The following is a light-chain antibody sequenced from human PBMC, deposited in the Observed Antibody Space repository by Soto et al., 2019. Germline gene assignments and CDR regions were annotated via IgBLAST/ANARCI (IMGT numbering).Light chain of an antibody. CDR3: QQSYSNHPT. CDR1: QSISSY. CDR2: AAS. Sequence: DIQMTQSPSSLSASVGDRVTITCRASQSISSYLNWYQQKPGKAPKLLIYAASSLQSGVPSRFSGSGSGSDFTLTISSLQPEDFATYYCQQSYSNHPTFGQATKVDIK. J-gene: IGKJ1*01. V-gene: IGKV1-39*01.